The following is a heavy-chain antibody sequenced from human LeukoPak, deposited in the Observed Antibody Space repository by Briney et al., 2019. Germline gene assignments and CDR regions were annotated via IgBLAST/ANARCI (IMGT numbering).Heavy chain of an antibody. J-gene: IGHJ4*02. Sequence: GGSLELSCQASGFTFSSFAMSWFRQAPGKGLDMVSAISGSGGSTYYADSVKGRFTISRDNSKNTLYLQMNSLRAEDTAVYYCAKASYGDYASGGYWGQGTLVTVSS. CDR3: AKASYGDYASGGY. V-gene: IGHV3-23*01. D-gene: IGHD4-17*01. CDR1: GFTFSSFA. CDR2: ISGSGGST.